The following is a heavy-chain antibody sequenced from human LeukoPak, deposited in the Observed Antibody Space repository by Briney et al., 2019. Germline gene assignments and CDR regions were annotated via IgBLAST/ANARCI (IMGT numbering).Heavy chain of an antibody. J-gene: IGHJ4*02. CDR3: ARDGGLYSGTSYFDY. V-gene: IGHV3-48*02. CDR1: GFTFSSYS. CDR2: ISSSSNTM. Sequence: PGGSLRLSRAASGFTFSSYSMNWVRQAPGKGLEWVSYISSSSNTMYYADSVKGRFTISRDNAKNSLYLQMNSLRDEDMAVYYCARDGGLYSGTSYFDYWGQGTLVTVSS. D-gene: IGHD1-26*01.